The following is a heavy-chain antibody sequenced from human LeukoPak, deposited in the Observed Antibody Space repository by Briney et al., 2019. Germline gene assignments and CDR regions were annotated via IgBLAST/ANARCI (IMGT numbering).Heavy chain of an antibody. CDR2: INPNSGGT. CDR1: GYTFTGYY. Sequence: ASVKVSCKASGYTFTGYYMHWVRQAPGQGLEWMGWINPNSGGTNYAQKFQGRVTMTRDTSISTAYVELSRLRSDDTAVYYCARASYYDFWSGYFFDYWGQGTLVTVSS. CDR3: ARASYYDFWSGYFFDY. D-gene: IGHD3-3*01. J-gene: IGHJ4*02. V-gene: IGHV1-2*02.